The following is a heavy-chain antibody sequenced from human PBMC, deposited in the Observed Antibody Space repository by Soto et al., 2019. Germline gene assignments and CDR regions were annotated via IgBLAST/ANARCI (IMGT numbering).Heavy chain of an antibody. J-gene: IGHJ5*02. V-gene: IGHV3-15*01. Sequence: EVQLVESGGGLVKPGGSLRLSCAASGFTVSNAWMSWVRQAPGKGLEWVGRIKSKTDGETTDYAAPVKGRFTISRDDSKNTLYLQMNSLKTEDTAVYYCTTVIGDILTFNWFDPCGQGTLVTVSS. CDR2: IKSKTDGETT. D-gene: IGHD3-9*01. CDR3: TTVIGDILTFNWFDP. CDR1: GFTVSNAW.